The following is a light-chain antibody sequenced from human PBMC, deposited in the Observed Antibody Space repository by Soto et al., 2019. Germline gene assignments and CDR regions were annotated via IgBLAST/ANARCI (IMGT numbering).Light chain of an antibody. V-gene: IGLV2-8*01. J-gene: IGLJ2*01. CDR2: EVS. CDR1: SSDVNDYTY. Sequence: QSALTQPPSASGSPGQSVTISCTGASSDVNDYTYVSWHQQHPGKAPNLILYEVSKRPSGVPDRVSGSKSGDTASLTVSALQTEDEADYYCILFAGNNNVLFGAGTKLTVL. CDR3: ILFAGNNNVL.